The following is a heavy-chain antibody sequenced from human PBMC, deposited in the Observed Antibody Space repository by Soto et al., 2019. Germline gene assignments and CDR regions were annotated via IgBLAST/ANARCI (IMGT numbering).Heavy chain of an antibody. CDR2: IYWDDDK. D-gene: IGHD3-3*01. CDR1: GFSLSTSGVG. V-gene: IGHV2-5*02. J-gene: IGHJ6*03. Sequence: SGPTLVNPTQTLTLTCTFSGFSLSTSGVGVGWIRQPPGKALEWPALIYWDDDKRYSPSLKSRLTITKDTSKNQVVLTMTNMDPVDTATYYCAHSTRSYDFWSGSPLDYYYYYMDVWGKGTTVTVSS. CDR3: AHSTRSYDFWSGSPLDYYYYYMDV.